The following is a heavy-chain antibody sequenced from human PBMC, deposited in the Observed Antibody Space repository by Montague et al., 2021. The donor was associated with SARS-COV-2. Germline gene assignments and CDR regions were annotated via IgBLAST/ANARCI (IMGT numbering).Heavy chain of an antibody. CDR2: VYYSGST. CDR1: GGSISSYY. D-gene: IGHD3-3*01. CDR3: AGTYYDFWSGFIHYYYMDV. V-gene: IGHV4-59*01. Sequence: SETRSLTCTVSGGSISSYYWSWIRQPPGKGLEWIGYVYYSGSTNYNPPLKSRVTISVDTSKNQFSLKLSSVTAADTAVYYCAGTYYDFWSGFIHYYYMDVWGKGTTVTVSS. J-gene: IGHJ6*03.